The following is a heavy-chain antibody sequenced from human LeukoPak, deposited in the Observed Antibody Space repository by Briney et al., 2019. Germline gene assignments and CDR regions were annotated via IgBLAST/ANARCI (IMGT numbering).Heavy chain of an antibody. CDR1: GGSISSGGYY. J-gene: IGHJ4*02. Sequence: SQTLSLTCTVSGGSISSGGYYWSWIRQHPGKGLEWIGYIYYSGSTNYNPSLKSRVTISADTSKNQFSLKLSSVTAADTAVYYCARDLDSSGWYFDYWGQGTLVTVSS. CDR3: ARDLDSSGWYFDY. D-gene: IGHD6-19*01. CDR2: IYYSGST. V-gene: IGHV4-61*08.